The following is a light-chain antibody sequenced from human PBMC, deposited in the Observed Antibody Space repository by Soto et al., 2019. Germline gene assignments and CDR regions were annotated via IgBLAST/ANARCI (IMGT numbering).Light chain of an antibody. CDR1: SSDIGAYDY. J-gene: IGLJ1*01. CDR2: EVT. Sequence: QSALTQPASLSGSPGQSITISCTGTSSDIGAYDYVSWFQQHPGKAPKLIIYEVTYRAAGIPSRFSGSKSANTASLTISGLQAEDEADYYCSSYTTSKTRVFGTGTKVTVL. V-gene: IGLV2-14*01. CDR3: SSYTTSKTRV.